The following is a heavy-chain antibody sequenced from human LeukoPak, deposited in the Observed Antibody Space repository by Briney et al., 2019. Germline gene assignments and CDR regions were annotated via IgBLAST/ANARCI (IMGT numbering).Heavy chain of an antibody. CDR1: GGTFSSYA. CDR3: ARNGEAAAGTGGVY. Sequence: SVKVSCKASGGTFSSYAISWVRQAPGQGLEWMGRIIPILGIANYAQKFQGRVTITADKSTSTAYMELSSLRSEDTAVYYCARNGEAAAGTGGVYWGQGTLVTVSS. V-gene: IGHV1-69*04. CDR2: IIPILGIA. J-gene: IGHJ4*02. D-gene: IGHD6-13*01.